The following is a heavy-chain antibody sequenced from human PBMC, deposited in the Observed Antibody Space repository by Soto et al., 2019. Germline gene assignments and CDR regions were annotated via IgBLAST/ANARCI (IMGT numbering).Heavy chain of an antibody. V-gene: IGHV1-3*01. Sequence: ASVKVSCKASGYTFTSYAMHWVRQAPGQRLEWMGWINAGNGNTKYSQKFQGRVTITRDTSASTAYMELSSLRSEDTAVYYCARDPSIVAAGWFDPWGQGTLVTVSS. D-gene: IGHD6-13*01. CDR2: INAGNGNT. CDR1: GYTFTSYA. CDR3: ARDPSIVAAGWFDP. J-gene: IGHJ5*02.